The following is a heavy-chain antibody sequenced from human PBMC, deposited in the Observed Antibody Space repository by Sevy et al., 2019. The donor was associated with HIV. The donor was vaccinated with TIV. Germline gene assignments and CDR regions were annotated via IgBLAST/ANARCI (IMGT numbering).Heavy chain of an antibody. CDR3: AREGYGDFDFDY. CDR1: GFTFSSYA. J-gene: IGHJ4*02. D-gene: IGHD4-17*01. CDR2: ISYDGSNK. V-gene: IGHV3-30-3*01. Sequence: GGSLRLSCAASGFTFSSYAMHWVRRAPGKGLEWVAVISYDGSNKYYADSVKGRFTISRDNSKNTLYLQMNSLRAEDTAVYYCAREGYGDFDFDYWGQGTLVTVSS.